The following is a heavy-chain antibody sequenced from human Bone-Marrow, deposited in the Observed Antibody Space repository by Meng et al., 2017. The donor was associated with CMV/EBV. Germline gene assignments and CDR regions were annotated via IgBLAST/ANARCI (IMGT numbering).Heavy chain of an antibody. V-gene: IGHV1-18*01. Sequence: ASVKVSCKASGYTFTSYGISWVRQAPGQGLEWMGWISAYNGNTNYAQKLQGRVTMTTDTSTSTAYMELRSLRSDDTAVYYCAREGYCSSTSCSFDDWGQGTLVTVSS. D-gene: IGHD2-2*01. CDR2: ISAYNGNT. J-gene: IGHJ4*02. CDR1: GYTFTSYG. CDR3: AREGYCSSTSCSFDD.